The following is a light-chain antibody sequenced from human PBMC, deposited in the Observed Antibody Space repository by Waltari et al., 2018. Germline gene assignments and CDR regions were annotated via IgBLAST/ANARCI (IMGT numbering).Light chain of an antibody. CDR3: QQYRSSPWT. CDR1: QSIGSNY. J-gene: IGKJ1*01. V-gene: IGKV3-20*01. CDR2: ASS. Sequence: CRASQSIGSNYVAWYQQRPGQAPRLLIYASSSRATGVPDRFSGSGSGTDFSLTISRLEPEDFGVYYCQQYRSSPWTFGQGTKVEIK.